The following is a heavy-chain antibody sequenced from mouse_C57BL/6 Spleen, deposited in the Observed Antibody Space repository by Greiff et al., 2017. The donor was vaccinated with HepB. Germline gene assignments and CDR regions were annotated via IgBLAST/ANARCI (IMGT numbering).Heavy chain of an antibody. Sequence: VKLMESGAELVKPGASVKISCKASGYAFSSYWMNWVKQRPGKGLEWIGQIYPGDGDTNYNGKFKGKATLTADKSSSTAYMQLSSLTSEDSAVYFCARGYYDYLYFDYWGQGTTLTVSS. CDR2: IYPGDGDT. J-gene: IGHJ2*01. D-gene: IGHD2-4*01. V-gene: IGHV1-80*01. CDR3: ARGYYDYLYFDY. CDR1: GYAFSSYW.